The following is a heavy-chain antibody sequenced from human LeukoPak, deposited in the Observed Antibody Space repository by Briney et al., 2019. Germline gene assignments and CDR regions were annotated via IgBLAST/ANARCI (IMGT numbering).Heavy chain of an antibody. CDR3: ATDLQGSSWAYFDY. J-gene: IGHJ4*02. CDR1: GYTLTELS. Sequence: ASVKVSCKVSGYTLTELSMHWVRQALGKGLEWMGGFDPEDGETIYAQKFQGRVTMTEDTSTDTAYMELSSLRSEDTAVYYCATDLQGSSWAYFDYWGQGTLVTVSS. D-gene: IGHD6-13*01. CDR2: FDPEDGET. V-gene: IGHV1-24*01.